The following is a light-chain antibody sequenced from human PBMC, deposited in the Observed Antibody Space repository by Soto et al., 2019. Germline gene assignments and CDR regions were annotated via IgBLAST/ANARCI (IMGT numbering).Light chain of an antibody. CDR3: LQDYNYPLT. CDR2: AAS. Sequence: IQMTQSPSTLSASVGDRVTITCRASQGISSYLAWYQQKPGKAPKLLIYAASSLQSGVPSRFSGSGSGTDFTLTISSLQPEDFGTYYCLQDYNYPLTFGGGTKVDIK. CDR1: QGISSY. V-gene: IGKV1-6*01. J-gene: IGKJ4*01.